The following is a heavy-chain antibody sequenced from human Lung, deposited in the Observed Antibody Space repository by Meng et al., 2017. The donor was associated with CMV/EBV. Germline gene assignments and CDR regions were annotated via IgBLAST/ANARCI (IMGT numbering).Heavy chain of an antibody. J-gene: IGHJ4*02. CDR2: MSPNSGST. CDR3: ARSWYKVEVDY. CDR1: GYTFTGYY. V-gene: IGHV1-2*02. Sequence: ASXXVSCKASGYTFTGYYLHWVRQAPGQGLEWMGWMSPNSGSTSYAQKFQGRVTMTRETSNSTAYMELRRLTSDDTAIYFCARSWYKVEVDYWGQGTLVTVSS. D-gene: IGHD2-15*01.